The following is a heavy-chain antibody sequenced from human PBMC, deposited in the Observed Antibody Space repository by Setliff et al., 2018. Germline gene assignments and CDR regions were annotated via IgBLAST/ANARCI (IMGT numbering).Heavy chain of an antibody. V-gene: IGHV4-31*03. CDR2: IYYSGST. CDR1: GGSISSGGYY. J-gene: IGHJ3*02. CDR3: ARDRRIVGARHAFDI. D-gene: IGHD1-26*01. Sequence: SETLSLTCTVSGGSISSGGYYWSWIRQHPGKGLEWIGYIYYSGSTYYNPSLKSRVTISVDTSKNQFSLKLSSVIAADTAVYYCARDRRIVGARHAFDIWGQGTMVTVSS.